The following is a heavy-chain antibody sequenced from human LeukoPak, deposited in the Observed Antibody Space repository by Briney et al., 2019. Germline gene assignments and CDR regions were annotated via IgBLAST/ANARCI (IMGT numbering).Heavy chain of an antibody. CDR1: GGSLSSSDYY. CDR3: ARLTHSYYSDTSGYYPYYYMDV. V-gene: IGHV4-39*02. D-gene: IGHD3-22*01. J-gene: IGHJ6*03. Sequence: PSETLSLTCTVSGGSLSSSDYYWGWVRQSPGKGLEWIGWISYSGSTYYNPSLKSRVTISVDTSKNHFSLRLSSVTAADTAVYYCARLTHSYYSDTSGYYPYYYMDVWGKGTTVSVSS. CDR2: ISYSGST.